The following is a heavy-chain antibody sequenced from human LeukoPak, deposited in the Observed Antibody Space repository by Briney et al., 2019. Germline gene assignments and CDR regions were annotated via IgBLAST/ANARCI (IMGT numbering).Heavy chain of an antibody. CDR3: AKDIGGYYYGMDV. CDR2: ISWDGGST. D-gene: IGHD3-3*01. CDR1: GFTFDDYT. V-gene: IGHV3-43*01. Sequence: GGSLRLSCAASGFTFDDYTMHWVRQAPGKGLEWVSLISWDGGSTYYADSVKGRFTISRDNSKNSLYLQMNSLRTEDTALYYCAKDIGGYYYGMDVWGQGTTATVSS. J-gene: IGHJ6*02.